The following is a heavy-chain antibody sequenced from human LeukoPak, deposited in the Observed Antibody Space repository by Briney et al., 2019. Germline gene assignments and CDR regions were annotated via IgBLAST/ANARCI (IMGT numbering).Heavy chain of an antibody. J-gene: IGHJ2*01. CDR2: ISPNSGGT. V-gene: IGHV1-2*02. CDR1: GYTLTAYY. D-gene: IGHD7-27*01. Sequence: ASVKVSCKASGYTLTAYYIHWVRQAPGQGLEWMGWISPNSGGTDYAQKFLGRVTMTRDTFISTAYMELSSLTSDDTAVYYCAIQPWGSGNNWYFDFWGRGTLVTVSS. CDR3: AIQPWGSGNNWYFDF.